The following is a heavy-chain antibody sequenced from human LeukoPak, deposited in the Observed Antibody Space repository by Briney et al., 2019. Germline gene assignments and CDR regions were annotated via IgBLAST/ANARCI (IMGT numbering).Heavy chain of an antibody. V-gene: IGHV3-13*01. CDR2: IFASGDT. D-gene: IGHD7-27*01. CDR1: GFTLSDHD. Sequence: GGSLRLFCGAAGFTLSDHDMHWGRQDTGKGLEWVAVIFASGDTYYADSVKGRFTLSIENAKNSLHLQLNRLRAGDTAVYYCTRVGLRGVPGEYHALDVWGQGTPVTVSS. J-gene: IGHJ6*02. CDR3: TRVGLRGVPGEYHALDV.